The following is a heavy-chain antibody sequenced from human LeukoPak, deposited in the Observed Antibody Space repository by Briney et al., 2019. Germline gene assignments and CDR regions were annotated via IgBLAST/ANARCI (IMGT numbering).Heavy chain of an antibody. CDR3: AKGLIADYYMDV. J-gene: IGHJ6*03. CDR2: ISYDGSYK. D-gene: IGHD2-21*01. Sequence: GGSLRLSCASSGFTFSSYGMHWVRQAPGKGLEWVAVISYDGSYKYYADSVKGRFTISRDNSKNTLYLQMNSLRAEDTAVYYCAKGLIADYYMDVWGKGTTVTVSS. V-gene: IGHV3-30*18. CDR1: GFTFSSYG.